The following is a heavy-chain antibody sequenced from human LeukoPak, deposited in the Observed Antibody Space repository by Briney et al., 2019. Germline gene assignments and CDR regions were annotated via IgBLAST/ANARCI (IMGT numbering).Heavy chain of an antibody. J-gene: IGHJ3*02. CDR2: TYYRSKWYN. CDR1: GDSVSSNSAA. V-gene: IGHV6-1*01. D-gene: IGHD3-22*01. Sequence: SQTLSLTCAISGDSVSSNSAAWNWIRQSPSRGLEWLGRTYYRSKWYNDYAVSVKSRITINPDTSKNQFSLQLNSVTPEDTAVYYCAREENYYDSSGYSSDAFDIWGQGTMVTVSP. CDR3: AREENYYDSSGYSSDAFDI.